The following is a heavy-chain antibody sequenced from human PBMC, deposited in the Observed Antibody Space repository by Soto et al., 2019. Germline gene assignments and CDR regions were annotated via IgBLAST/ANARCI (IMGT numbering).Heavy chain of an antibody. CDR1: GGFFSGYY. D-gene: IGHD3-9*01. CDR3: ARAGGGTYYDILTGYNNWFDP. J-gene: IGHJ5*02. Sequence: PSETLSLTCAVYGGFFSGYYWRWIRQPPGKGLEWIGEINHSGSTNYNPSLTSRVTISVDTSKSQFSLKLSSVTAADTAVYYCARAGGGTYYDILTGYNNWFDPWGQGTLVTVSS. V-gene: IGHV4-34*01. CDR2: INHSGST.